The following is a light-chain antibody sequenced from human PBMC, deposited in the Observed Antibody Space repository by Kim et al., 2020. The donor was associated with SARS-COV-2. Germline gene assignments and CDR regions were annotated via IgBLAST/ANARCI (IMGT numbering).Light chain of an antibody. V-gene: IGLV3-1*01. J-gene: IGLJ2*01. Sequence: SYELTQPPSVSVSPGQTASITCSGDKLGDKYAFWYQQKPGQYPVLVIYQDSKRPSGIPERFSGSNSGNTATLTISGTQAMDEADYYCQAWDSSIVVFGGGTPLTVL. CDR2: QDS. CDR3: QAWDSSIVV. CDR1: KLGDKY.